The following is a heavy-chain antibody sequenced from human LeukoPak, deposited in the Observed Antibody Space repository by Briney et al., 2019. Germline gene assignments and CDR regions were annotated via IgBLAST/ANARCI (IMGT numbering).Heavy chain of an antibody. D-gene: IGHD1-14*01. CDR3: AKDLGPTGAAWFDP. CDR2: ISGDGDST. Sequence: TGGSLRLSCAASGFTFDDYAMHWVRHAPGKGLEWVSLISGDGDSTYYVDSVKGRFTISRDNSKNSLYLQMNSLRTEDTALYYCAKDLGPTGAAWFDPWGQGTLVTVSS. V-gene: IGHV3-43*02. J-gene: IGHJ5*02. CDR1: GFTFDDYA.